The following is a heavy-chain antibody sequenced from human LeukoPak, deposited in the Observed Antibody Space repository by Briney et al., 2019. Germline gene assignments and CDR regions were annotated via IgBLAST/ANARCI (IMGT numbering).Heavy chain of an antibody. J-gene: IGHJ6*03. CDR1: SHPLSIGYY. CDR3: ARAKLEWFSIYYYYYMDV. Sequence: SDTQSLPCGVSSHPLSIGYYRGWIRQPPGKGLEWIGILYHSGNTYYNPSLKSRVTILAETSKNHFSLKLNSVTAADTAVYYCARAKLEWFSIYYYYYMDVWGQGTTVTVSS. D-gene: IGHD3-3*01. CDR2: LYHSGNT. V-gene: IGHV4-38-2*01.